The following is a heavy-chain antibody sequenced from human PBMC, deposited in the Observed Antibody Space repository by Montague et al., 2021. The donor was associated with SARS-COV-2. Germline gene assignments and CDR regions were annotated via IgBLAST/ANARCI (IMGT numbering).Heavy chain of an antibody. D-gene: IGHD6-19*01. Sequence: TLSLTCTVSGGSISSGSYYWSWIRQPAGRGLEWIGRISISGSTNYNPSLKSRVTILVDTSKNQFSLKLSSVTAADTAVYYCARDIAVAGLFDYWGQGTLVAVSS. V-gene: IGHV4-61*02. CDR3: ARDIAVAGLFDY. CDR2: ISISGST. CDR1: GGSISSGSYY. J-gene: IGHJ4*02.